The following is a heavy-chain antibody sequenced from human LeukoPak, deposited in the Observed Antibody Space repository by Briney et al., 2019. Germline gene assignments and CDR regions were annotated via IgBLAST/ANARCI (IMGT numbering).Heavy chain of an antibody. CDR3: ARAPSRLRVLYRFDY. V-gene: IGHV3-30*04. CDR2: ISYDGSNK. Sequence: GGSLRLSCAASGFTFSSYAMHWVRQAPGKGLEWVAVISYDGSNKYYADSVKGRFTISRDNSKNTLYLQMNSLRAEDTAVYYCARAPSRLRVLYRFDYWGQGTLVTVSS. J-gene: IGHJ4*02. CDR1: GFTFSSYA. D-gene: IGHD3-3*01.